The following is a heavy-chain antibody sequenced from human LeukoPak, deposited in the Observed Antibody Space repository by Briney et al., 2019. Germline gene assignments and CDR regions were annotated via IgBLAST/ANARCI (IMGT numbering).Heavy chain of an antibody. J-gene: IGHJ3*02. V-gene: IGHV3-53*01. D-gene: IGHD2-8*01. CDR1: GFTFSDYY. CDR3: ARGTNTDAFDI. CDR2: IYSGGIT. Sequence: GGSLRLSCAASGFTFSDYYMSWIRQAPGKGLEWVSVIYSGGITYYADSVKGRFTISRDNSKNTLYLQMNSLRAEDTAVYYCARGTNTDAFDIWGQGTMVTVSS.